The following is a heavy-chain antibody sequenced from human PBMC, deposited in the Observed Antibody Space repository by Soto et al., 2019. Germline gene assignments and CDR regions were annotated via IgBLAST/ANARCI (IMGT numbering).Heavy chain of an antibody. CDR1: GVSIRSYF. D-gene: IGHD1-7*01. V-gene: IGHV4-59*01. CDR3: AGSKNRELNFDY. CDR2: IYHSADT. J-gene: IGHJ4*02. Sequence: QVQLQESGPGLVKPSETLSLTCTVSGVSIRSYFWSWIRQPPGKGLEWIGSIYHSADTKYSPSPKGRATISVDTYKKQFSLRLSTVTAADTALYYCAGSKNRELNFDYWGQGALVTVSS.